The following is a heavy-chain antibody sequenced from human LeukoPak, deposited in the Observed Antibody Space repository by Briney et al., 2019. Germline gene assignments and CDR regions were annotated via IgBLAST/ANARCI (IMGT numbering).Heavy chain of an antibody. Sequence: ASVKVSCKASGYTFTSYGISWVRQAPGQGLEWMGWISAYNGNTNYAQKLQGRVTMTTDTSTSTAYMELRSLRSDDTAVYYCARDMPLSIAAAGTTPYYYYGMDVWGQGTTVTVSS. CDR3: ARDMPLSIAAAGTTPYYYYGMDV. J-gene: IGHJ6*02. CDR2: ISAYNGNT. CDR1: GYTFTSYG. V-gene: IGHV1-18*01. D-gene: IGHD6-13*01.